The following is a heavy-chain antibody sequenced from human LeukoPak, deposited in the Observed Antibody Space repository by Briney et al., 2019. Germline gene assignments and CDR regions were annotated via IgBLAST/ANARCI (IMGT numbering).Heavy chain of an antibody. CDR1: GFSLSAYW. D-gene: IGHD5-18*01. CDR3: ARDLGRGYSYGRAEYFQH. V-gene: IGHV3-21*01. Sequence: GGSLRLSCAASGFSLSAYWMTWVRQAPGKGLEWVSSISSSSSYIYYADSVKGRFTISRDNAKNSLYLQMNSLRAEDTAVYYCARDLGRGYSYGRAEYFQHWGQGTLVTVSS. J-gene: IGHJ1*01. CDR2: ISSSSSYI.